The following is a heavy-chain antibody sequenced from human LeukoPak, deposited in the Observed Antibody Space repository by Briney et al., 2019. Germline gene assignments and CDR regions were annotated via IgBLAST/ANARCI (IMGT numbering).Heavy chain of an antibody. V-gene: IGHV1-18*01. CDR2: ISAYNGNT. J-gene: IGHJ6*02. CDR1: GYTFTSYG. CDR3: ARCQRLSSGWTDYYYYGMDV. Sequence: ASVKVSCKASGYTFTSYGISWVRQAPGQGLEWMGWISAYNGNTNYAQKLQGRVTMTTDTSTSTAYMELRSLRSDDTAVYYCARCQRLSSGWTDYYYYGMDVWGQGTTVTVSS. D-gene: IGHD6-19*01.